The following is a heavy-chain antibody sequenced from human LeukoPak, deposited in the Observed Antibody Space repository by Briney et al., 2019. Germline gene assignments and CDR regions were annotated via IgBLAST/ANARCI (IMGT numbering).Heavy chain of an antibody. Sequence: PGGSLRLSCAASGLTFDDYAMHWVRQAPGKGLEWVSGISWNSGSIGYADSVKGRFTISRDNAKNSLYLQMNSLRAEDTALYYCAKDMGYCSGGSCRDAFDIWGQGTMVTVSS. D-gene: IGHD2-15*01. CDR3: AKDMGYCSGGSCRDAFDI. CDR1: GLTFDDYA. CDR2: ISWNSGSI. V-gene: IGHV3-9*01. J-gene: IGHJ3*02.